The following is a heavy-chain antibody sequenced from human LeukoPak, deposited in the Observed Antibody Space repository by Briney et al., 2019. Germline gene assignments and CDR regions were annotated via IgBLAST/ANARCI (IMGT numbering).Heavy chain of an antibody. D-gene: IGHD2-8*02. V-gene: IGHV1-18*04. CDR2: ISTLNGNK. CDR1: GYSFSRSG. CDR3: ARVRDSENWWGAFDV. Sequence: ASVTVSCKASGYSFSRSGITWVRRAPGQGLEWMGWISTLNGNKHYAQKFQDRVTLTTDTSTTTAHMELRSLRDDDTAVYYCARVRDSENWWGAFDVWGQGTMVTVSS. J-gene: IGHJ3*01.